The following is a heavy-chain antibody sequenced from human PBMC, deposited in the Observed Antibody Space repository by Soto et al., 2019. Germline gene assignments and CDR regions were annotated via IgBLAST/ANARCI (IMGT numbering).Heavy chain of an antibody. J-gene: IGHJ4*02. V-gene: IGHV4-34*01. D-gene: IGHD1-20*01. Sequence: QVQLQQWGAGLLKPSETLSLTCAVYGGSLSGFYWTWIRQPPGKGLEWIGEINHSGSINYNPSLKSRVTISVDTSKSQFSLKLSSVTAADTAVYYCVRAGGIITGTTSGDYWGQGTLVTVSS. CDR3: VRAGGIITGTTSGDY. CDR1: GGSLSGFY. CDR2: INHSGSI.